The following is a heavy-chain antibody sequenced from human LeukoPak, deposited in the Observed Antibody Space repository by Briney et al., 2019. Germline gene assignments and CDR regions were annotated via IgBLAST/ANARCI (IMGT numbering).Heavy chain of an antibody. Sequence: GASVKVSCKASGYTFTSYDINWVRQATGQGLEWMGWMNPNSGNTGYAQKFQGRVTMTRNTSISTAYMELSSLRSEDTAVYYCARGWFDWLPSFSHGMDVWGQGTTVTVSS. D-gene: IGHD3-9*01. V-gene: IGHV1-8*01. CDR2: MNPNSGNT. CDR3: ARGWFDWLPSFSHGMDV. J-gene: IGHJ6*02. CDR1: GYTFTSYD.